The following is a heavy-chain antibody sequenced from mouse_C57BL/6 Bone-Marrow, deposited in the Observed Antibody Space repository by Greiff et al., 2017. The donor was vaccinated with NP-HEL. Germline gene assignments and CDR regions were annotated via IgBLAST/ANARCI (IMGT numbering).Heavy chain of an antibody. J-gene: IGHJ3*01. CDR1: GYTFTSYW. V-gene: IGHV1-50*01. D-gene: IGHD2-1*01. Sequence: VQLQQPGAELVKPGASVKLSCKASGYTFTSYWMQWVKQRPGQGLEWIGEIDPSVIYTNYNLKFMGKVTLTVDTSSSTAYMQLSSLTSEDSAVYYCAREGFYYGNCAWFAYWGQGTLVTVSA. CDR2: IDPSVIYT. CDR3: AREGFYYGNCAWFAY.